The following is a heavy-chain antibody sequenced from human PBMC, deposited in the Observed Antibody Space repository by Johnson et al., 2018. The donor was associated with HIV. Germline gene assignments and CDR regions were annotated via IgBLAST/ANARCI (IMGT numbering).Heavy chain of an antibody. J-gene: IGHJ3*02. D-gene: IGHD6-13*01. CDR3: AKELGSSWYHYAFDI. CDR2: SKNKANSYST. CDR1: GFSVSSNY. V-gene: IGHV3-72*01. Sequence: EVQLLESGGGLVQPGGSLRLSCVASGFSVSSNYMSWVRQAPGKGLEWVGRSKNKANSYSTEYAASVKGRFTISRDDSKNSLYLQLNSLRAEDTAVYYCAKELGSSWYHYAFDIWGQGTMVTVSS.